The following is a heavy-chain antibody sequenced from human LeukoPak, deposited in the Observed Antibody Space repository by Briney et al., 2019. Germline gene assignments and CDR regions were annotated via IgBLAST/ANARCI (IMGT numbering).Heavy chain of an antibody. CDR1: GFTFSSYG. J-gene: IGHJ4*02. D-gene: IGHD3-10*01. CDR3: ARGPDFYGSGSLYYFDY. Sequence: GRSLRLSCAASGFTFSSYGMHWFRQAPGKGLEWVAVISYDGRNKYYADSVKGRFVISRHNSKNTLDLQMNSLRPEDTAVYFCARGPDFYGSGSLYYFDYWGLGTLVTVSS. V-gene: IGHV3-30*03. CDR2: ISYDGRNK.